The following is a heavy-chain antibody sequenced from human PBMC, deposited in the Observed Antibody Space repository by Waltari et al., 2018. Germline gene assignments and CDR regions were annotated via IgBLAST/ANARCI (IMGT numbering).Heavy chain of an antibody. J-gene: IGHJ6*02. CDR3: ARGVGSPHYFYGMDV. CDR2: INHSGST. V-gene: IGHV4-34*01. CDR1: GGSFTAYL. Sequence: QVQLQQWGAGLLKTSETLSLTCAVYGGSFTAYLWSWIRQSPGKGLEWVGEINHSGSTNYNPSLKSRVTISVDTSKNQFSLKLSSMTAADTAVYYCARGVGSPHYFYGMDVWGQGTTVTVSS. D-gene: IGHD1-26*01.